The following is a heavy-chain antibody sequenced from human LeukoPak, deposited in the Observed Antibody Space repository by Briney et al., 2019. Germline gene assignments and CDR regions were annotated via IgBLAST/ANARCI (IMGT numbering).Heavy chain of an antibody. J-gene: IGHJ4*02. CDR1: GYTFTSYY. V-gene: IGHV1-46*01. D-gene: IGHD2-8*01. CDR3: ARDSVCTNGVCSGGIDY. CDR2: INPSGGSA. Sequence: ASVKVSCTASGYTFTSYYMHWVRQAPGQGLEWMEIINPSGGSASYAQKFQGRVTMTRDTSTSTVYMELSSLRSEDTAVYYCARDSVCTNGVCSGGIDYWGQGTLVTVSS.